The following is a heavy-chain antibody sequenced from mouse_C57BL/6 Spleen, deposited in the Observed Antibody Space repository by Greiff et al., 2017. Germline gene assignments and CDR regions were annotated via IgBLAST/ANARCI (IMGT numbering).Heavy chain of an antibody. Sequence: EVKLMESGPELVKPGASVKIPCKASGYTFTDYNMDWVKQSHGKSLEWIGDINPNNGGTIYNQKFKGKATLTVDKSSSTAYMELRSLTSEDTAVYYCARGYDGGAWFAYWGQGTLVTVSA. CDR3: ARGYDGGAWFAY. V-gene: IGHV1-18*01. D-gene: IGHD2-2*01. J-gene: IGHJ3*01. CDR2: INPNNGGT. CDR1: GYTFTDYN.